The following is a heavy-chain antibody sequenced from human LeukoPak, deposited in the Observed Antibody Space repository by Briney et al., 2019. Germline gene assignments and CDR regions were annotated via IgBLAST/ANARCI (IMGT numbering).Heavy chain of an antibody. V-gene: IGHV4-59*08. Sequence: KASETLSLTCTVSGGSISSYYWSWIRQPPGKGLEWIGYIYYSGSTNYNPSLKSRVTISVDTSKNQFSLKLSSVTAADTAVYYCARTPLWSGYEKGNYGMDVWGQGTTVTVSS. J-gene: IGHJ6*02. CDR2: IYYSGST. D-gene: IGHD3-3*01. CDR1: GGSISSYY. CDR3: ARTPLWSGYEKGNYGMDV.